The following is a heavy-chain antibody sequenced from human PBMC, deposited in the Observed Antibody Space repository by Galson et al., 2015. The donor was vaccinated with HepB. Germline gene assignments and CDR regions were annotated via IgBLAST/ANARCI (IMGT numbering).Heavy chain of an antibody. V-gene: IGHV5-51*03. CDR2: IYPGDSDT. D-gene: IGHD5-24*01. CDR1: GYSFTSYW. CDR3: ARGSDGYTTIFAY. J-gene: IGHJ4*02. Sequence: QSGAEAKKPGESLKISCKGSGYSFTSYWIGWVRQMPGKGLEWMGIIYPGDSDTRYSPSFQGQVTISAAKSISTAYLQWSSLEASDPAMYYCARGSDGYTTIFAYWAQGTLVTASS.